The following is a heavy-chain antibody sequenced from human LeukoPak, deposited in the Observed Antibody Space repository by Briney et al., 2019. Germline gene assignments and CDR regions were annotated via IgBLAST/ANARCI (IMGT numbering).Heavy chain of an antibody. CDR3: ARGGAMQSLADY. CDR1: GFTFSSYW. V-gene: IGHV3-7*03. Sequence: GGSLRLSCAASGFTFSSYWMSWVRQAPGKGLEWVANIKQDGSGKFYVDSVKGRFTISRDNAKNSLYLQMNSLRAEDTAVYYCARGGAMQSLADYWGQGTLVTVSS. CDR2: IKQDGSGK. D-gene: IGHD3-16*01. J-gene: IGHJ4*02.